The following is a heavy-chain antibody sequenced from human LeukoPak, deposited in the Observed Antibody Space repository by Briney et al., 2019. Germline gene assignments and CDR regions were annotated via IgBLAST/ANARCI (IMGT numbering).Heavy chain of an antibody. CDR2: INSDGSST. J-gene: IGHJ3*02. CDR3: STGSGQDFDI. V-gene: IGHV3-74*01. CDR1: GGTFSSYW. Sequence: GGSLTLSCAASGGTFSSYWMNWVRQLPGKGLVWVSRINSDGSSTNYPDSVNGRFTNSRDNAKNTLYVQMNSLRAEDTAVYYCSTGSGQDFDIWGRGTMVTVSS. D-gene: IGHD3-10*01.